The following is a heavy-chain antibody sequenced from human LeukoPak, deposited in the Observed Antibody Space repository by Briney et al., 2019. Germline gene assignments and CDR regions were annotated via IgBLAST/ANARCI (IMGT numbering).Heavy chain of an antibody. D-gene: IGHD3-3*02. V-gene: IGHV3-15*01. CDR3: TTGYGHSDFDY. J-gene: IGHJ4*02. Sequence: GGSLGLSCPASDLPITTARWGWFRKAPGRGLEWVGLIKSKIDGGTTDFAAPVKGRFTISIDDSKHTLYLQMNSLKSEDTGVYYCTTGYGHSDFDYWGQGTLVTVSS. CDR2: IKSKIDGGTT. CDR1: DLPITTAR.